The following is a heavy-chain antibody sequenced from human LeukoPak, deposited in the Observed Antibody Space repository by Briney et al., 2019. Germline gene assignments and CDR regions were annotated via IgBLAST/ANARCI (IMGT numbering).Heavy chain of an antibody. J-gene: IGHJ4*02. Sequence: GGSLRLSCAASGFTVSSNYMSWVRQAPGKGLEWVSVIYSGGSTYYADSVKGRFIISRDNSKNTLYLQMNSLRAEDTAVYYCARDCTNGECSDYWGQGTLVTVSS. V-gene: IGHV3-53*01. CDR1: GFTVSSNY. CDR3: ARDCTNGECSDY. CDR2: IYSGGST. D-gene: IGHD2-8*01.